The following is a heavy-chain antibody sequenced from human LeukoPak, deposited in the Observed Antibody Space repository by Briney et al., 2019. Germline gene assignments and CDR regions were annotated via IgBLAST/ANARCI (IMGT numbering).Heavy chain of an antibody. CDR2: IKSKTDGGTT. V-gene: IGHV3-15*01. CDR1: GLTFSNAW. D-gene: IGHD3-10*02. Sequence: GGSLRLSCAASGLTFSNAWMSWVRQSPGKGLEWAGRIKSKTDGGTTDYAAPVNGRITISRDDSKNTLYLQMNSLRAEDTAVYYCAELGITMIGGVWGKGTTVTISS. J-gene: IGHJ6*04. CDR3: AELGITMIGGV.